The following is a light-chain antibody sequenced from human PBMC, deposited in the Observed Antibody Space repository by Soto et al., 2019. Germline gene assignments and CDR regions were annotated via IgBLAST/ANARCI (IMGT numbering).Light chain of an antibody. CDR3: QSYDKRLTAYV. V-gene: IGLV1-40*01. Sequence: QSALTQPPSVSGAPGQRVTISCSGTSFSIGAGYEVHWHHQLPGTAPKLVVSGNGNRPSGVPVRLSASKSGTSASLAITGLQAEDEGHYYCQSYDKRLTAYVFGTGTKVTVL. J-gene: IGLJ1*01. CDR1: SFSIGAGYE. CDR2: GNG.